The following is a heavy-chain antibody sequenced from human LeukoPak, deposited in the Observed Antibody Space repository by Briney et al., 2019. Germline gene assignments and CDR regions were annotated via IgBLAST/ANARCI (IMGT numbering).Heavy chain of an antibody. D-gene: IGHD2-2*01. CDR1: GYTFTSYG. V-gene: IGHV1-18*01. CDR3: ARGAGVAVVPAAPGMDV. J-gene: IGHJ6*02. CDR2: ISVYNGNT. Sequence: ASVKVSCKASGYTFTSYGISWVRQAPGQGLEWMGWISVYNGNTNYAQKLQGRVTMTIDTSTSTAYMELRSLRSDDTAVYYCARGAGVAVVPAAPGMDVWGQGTTVTVSS.